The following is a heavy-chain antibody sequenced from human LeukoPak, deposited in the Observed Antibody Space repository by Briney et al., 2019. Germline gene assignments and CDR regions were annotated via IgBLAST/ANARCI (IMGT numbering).Heavy chain of an antibody. J-gene: IGHJ4*02. CDR3: ARVGTTGLD. D-gene: IGHD1-1*01. Sequence: GGSLRLSCAASGFTFSSYWMHWVRQAPGKGLVWGLRINSDATTTSYADSVKGRFTVSRDNAKNTLYLQMNSLRAEDTDMYYCARVGTTGLDWGQGTLVTVSS. CDR1: GFTFSSYW. CDR2: INSDATTT. V-gene: IGHV3-74*01.